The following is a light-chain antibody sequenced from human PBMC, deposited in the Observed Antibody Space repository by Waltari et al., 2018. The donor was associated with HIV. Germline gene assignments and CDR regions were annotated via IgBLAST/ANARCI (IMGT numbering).Light chain of an antibody. V-gene: IGLV1-40*01. CDR2: GST. CDR3: QSYDNSLGVV. J-gene: IGLJ2*01. CDR1: SSTIGAPYY. Sequence: QSVLTQPPSVSGAPGQRVTISFTGGSSTIGAPYYVHWYQQFPGTAPKLLSYGSTNRPSGVPDRFSGSRSGTSASLAITGLQAEDEADYYCQSYDNSLGVVFGGGTKLTVL.